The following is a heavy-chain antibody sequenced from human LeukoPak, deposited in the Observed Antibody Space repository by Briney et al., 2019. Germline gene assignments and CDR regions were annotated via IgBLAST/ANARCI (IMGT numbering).Heavy chain of an antibody. Sequence: GGSLRLSCAASGFTFSSYWMHWVRQAPGKGLEWVAFIRYDGSNKYYADSVKGRFTISRDNSKNTLYLQMNSLRAEDTAVYYCATISSGPSLSAFDIWGQGTMVTVSS. CDR2: IRYDGSNK. CDR3: ATISSGPSLSAFDI. CDR1: GFTFSSYW. V-gene: IGHV3-30*02. J-gene: IGHJ3*02. D-gene: IGHD3-22*01.